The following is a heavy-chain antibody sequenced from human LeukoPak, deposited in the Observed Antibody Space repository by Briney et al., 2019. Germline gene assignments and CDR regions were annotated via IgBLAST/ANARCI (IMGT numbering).Heavy chain of an antibody. V-gene: IGHV4-34*01. CDR1: GGSFSGYY. J-gene: IGHJ4*02. D-gene: IGHD6-13*01. CDR2: INHSGST. Sequence: SETLSLTCAVYGGSFSGYYWSWIRQPPGKGLEWIGEINHSGSTNYNPSLKSRVTISVDTSKNQFSLKLSSVTAADTAVYYCARRARSWYVYWGQGTLVTVSS. CDR3: ARRARSWYVY.